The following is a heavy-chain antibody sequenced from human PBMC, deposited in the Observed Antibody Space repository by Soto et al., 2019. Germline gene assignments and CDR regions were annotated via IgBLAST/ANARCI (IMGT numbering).Heavy chain of an antibody. D-gene: IGHD3-22*01. Sequence: QVQLVQSGAEEKKPGSSVKVSCKSSGGTFSTYTLAGVRQAPGQGLEWVGGIIPIFGTANYPQKFKGRVTITADESTSTAYMELSSLRSEDTAVYYCARSQDSSGYWNSCFDPWGQGTLVTVSS. V-gene: IGHV1-69*01. CDR1: GGTFSTYT. CDR2: IIPIFGTA. J-gene: IGHJ5*02. CDR3: ARSQDSSGYWNSCFDP.